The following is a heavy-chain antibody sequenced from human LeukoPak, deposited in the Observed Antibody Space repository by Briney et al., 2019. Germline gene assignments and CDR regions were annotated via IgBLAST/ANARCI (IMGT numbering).Heavy chain of an antibody. CDR2: IRRKGNDYAT. CDR1: GFSFSGSA. V-gene: IGHV3-73*01. D-gene: IGHD3-16*01. Sequence: PGGSLRLSCAASGFSFSGSAIHWVCQASGKGLEWVGHIRRKGNDYATAYTASVKGRFTISRDDSKNTAFLQMDSLKTEDTAVYFCARLGGSPPYFDYWGQGTLVTVSS. J-gene: IGHJ4*02. CDR3: ARLGGSPPYFDY.